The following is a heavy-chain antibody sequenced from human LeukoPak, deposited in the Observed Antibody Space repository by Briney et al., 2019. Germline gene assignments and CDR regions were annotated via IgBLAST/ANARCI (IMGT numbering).Heavy chain of an antibody. CDR3: ARDCTNGVCYLGY. V-gene: IGHV1-69*13. Sequence: SVKVSCKASGGTFSSYAISWVRQAPGQGLEWMGGIIPIFGTANYAQKFRGRVTITADESTSTAYMELSSLRSEDTAVYYCARDCTNGVCYLGYWGQGTLVTVSS. D-gene: IGHD2-8*01. CDR1: GGTFSSYA. CDR2: IIPIFGTA. J-gene: IGHJ4*02.